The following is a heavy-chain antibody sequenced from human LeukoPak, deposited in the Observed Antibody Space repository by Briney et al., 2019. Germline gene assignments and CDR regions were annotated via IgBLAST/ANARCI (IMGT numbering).Heavy chain of an antibody. CDR3: ARGRKRTTVTTNLYYYYGMDV. J-gene: IGHJ6*02. CDR1: GVSFSGYY. Sequence: SETLSLTCAVYGVSFSGYYWSWIRQPPGKGLEWIGEINHSGSTNYNPSLKGRVTISVDTSKNQFSLKLSSVTAADTAVYYCARGRKRTTVTTNLYYYYGMDVWGQGTTVTVSS. CDR2: INHSGST. D-gene: IGHD4-17*01. V-gene: IGHV4-34*01.